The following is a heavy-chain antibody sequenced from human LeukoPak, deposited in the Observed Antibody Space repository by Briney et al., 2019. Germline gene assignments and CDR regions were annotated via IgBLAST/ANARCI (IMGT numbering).Heavy chain of an antibody. CDR2: ISAYNGNT. D-gene: IGHD5-12*01. J-gene: IGHJ4*02. Sequence: ASVKVSCKASGYTFTSYGISWVRQAPGQGLEWMGWISAYNGNTNYAQKFQGRVTITADESTSTAYMELSSQRSEDTAVYYCARENGYDRDRELTLWGQGTLVTVSS. V-gene: IGHV1-18*01. CDR3: ARENGYDRDRELTL. CDR1: GYTFTSYG.